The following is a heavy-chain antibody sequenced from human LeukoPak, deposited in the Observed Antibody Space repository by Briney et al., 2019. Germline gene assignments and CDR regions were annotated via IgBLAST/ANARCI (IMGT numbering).Heavy chain of an antibody. CDR3: ARLTGYSSESWFDP. Sequence: PSETLSLTCTVSGGSVSDYYWSWIRQSPGKGLEWIGYIYYTGSTSYNPSLRSRVTMSADTSKNQFSLKLSSVTAADTAVYYCARLTGYSSESWFDPWGQGTLVTVSS. V-gene: IGHV4-59*02. D-gene: IGHD3-9*01. J-gene: IGHJ5*02. CDR2: IYYTGST. CDR1: GGSVSDYY.